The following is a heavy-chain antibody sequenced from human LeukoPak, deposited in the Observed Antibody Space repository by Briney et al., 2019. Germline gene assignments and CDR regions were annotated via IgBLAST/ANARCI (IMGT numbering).Heavy chain of an antibody. J-gene: IGHJ6*03. CDR3: AKIPYGDYVLDYYYYMDV. V-gene: IGHV3-30*04. D-gene: IGHD4-17*01. CDR1: GFTFSSYA. CDR2: ISFDGGNR. Sequence: GGSLRLSCAASGFTFSSYAMHWVRQAPGKGLEWVALISFDGGNRYYADSVKGRFTISRDSSKNTLYLQMYSLRAEDTAVYYCAKIPYGDYVLDYYYYMDVWGKGTTVTISS.